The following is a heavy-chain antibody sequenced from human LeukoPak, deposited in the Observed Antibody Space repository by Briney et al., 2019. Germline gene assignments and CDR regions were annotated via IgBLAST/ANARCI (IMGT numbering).Heavy chain of an antibody. J-gene: IGHJ4*02. Sequence: GGSLRLSCAGSGFIFSDYNMNWVRQAPGKGLEWVSYIDSSSSIIYYADSVKGRFTISRDNAKNSLYLQMNSLRDEGTAVYYCARDKPANMGYWGQGTLVTVSS. CDR2: IDSSSSII. CDR3: ARDKPANMGY. V-gene: IGHV3-48*02. D-gene: IGHD3-16*01. CDR1: GFIFSDYN.